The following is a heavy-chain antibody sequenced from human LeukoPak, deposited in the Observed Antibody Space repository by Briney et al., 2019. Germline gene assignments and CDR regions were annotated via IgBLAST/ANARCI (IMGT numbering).Heavy chain of an antibody. Sequence: GGSLTLSCSASGFRLSSYAMSWVRPAPGKGLEWVSSISGTGDTTYYADSVKGRFTVSRDSSKNTMYLQMNSLRVEDTAVYYCASDLHLIGNVDAFDTWGQGTLSPSLQ. D-gene: IGHD3-22*01. V-gene: IGHV3-23*01. CDR1: GFRLSSYA. J-gene: IGHJ3*02. CDR3: ASDLHLIGNVDAFDT. CDR2: ISGTGDTT.